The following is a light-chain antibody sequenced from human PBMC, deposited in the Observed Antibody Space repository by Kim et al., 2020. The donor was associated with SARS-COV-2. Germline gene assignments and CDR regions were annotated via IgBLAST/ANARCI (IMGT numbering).Light chain of an antibody. J-gene: IGKJ2*02. Sequence: IVLTQSPGSLSLAPGESATLSCRASQAVANKDFVWYQQKIGQAPRVLIYATSTRATGIPDRFSGSGSGTDFSLTISRLEPEDFATYYCLQYSTPPCTFGQGTKLEIK. CDR2: ATS. CDR3: LQYSTPPCT. CDR1: QAVANKD. V-gene: IGKV3-20*01.